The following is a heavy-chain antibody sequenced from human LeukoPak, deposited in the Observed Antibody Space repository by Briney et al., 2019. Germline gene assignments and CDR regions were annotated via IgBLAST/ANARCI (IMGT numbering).Heavy chain of an antibody. Sequence: ASVKVSCKASGCTFTGEYMHWVRQAPGQGLEWMGGINPNSGGTNYAQKFQGRVTMTRDTSISTAYMELSRLRSDDTAVYYCATQHDSGDYSFGYWGQGTLVTVSS. V-gene: IGHV1-2*02. CDR3: ATQHDSGDYSFGY. CDR2: INPNSGGT. J-gene: IGHJ4*02. D-gene: IGHD4-17*01. CDR1: GCTFTGEY.